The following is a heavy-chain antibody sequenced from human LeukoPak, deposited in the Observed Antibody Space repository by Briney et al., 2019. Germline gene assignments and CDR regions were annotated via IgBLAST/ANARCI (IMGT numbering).Heavy chain of an antibody. V-gene: IGHV3-23*01. Sequence: GGSLRLSCAASGFTFSSYGMSWVRQAPGKGLQWVSAITGDGTTTYYADSVKGRFTISRDNSKNMLYLQMSSLRAEDTAVYYCAKMQGYFDYWGQGTLVPVSS. CDR2: ITGDGTTT. CDR3: AKMQGYFDY. J-gene: IGHJ4*02. CDR1: GFTFSSYG.